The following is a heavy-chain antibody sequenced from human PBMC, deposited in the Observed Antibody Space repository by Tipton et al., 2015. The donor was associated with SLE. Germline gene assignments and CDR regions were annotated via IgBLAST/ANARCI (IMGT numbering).Heavy chain of an antibody. CDR2: ISGSGGST. CDR3: ARGPGSGHVFDY. Sequence: SLRLSCAASGFTFSSYAMSWVRQAPGKGLEWVSAISGSGGSTYYADSVKGRFTISRDNSKNTLYLQMNSLRAEDTAVYYCARGPGSGHVFDYWGQGTLVTVSS. CDR1: GFTFSSYA. V-gene: IGHV3-23*01. J-gene: IGHJ4*02. D-gene: IGHD2-15*01.